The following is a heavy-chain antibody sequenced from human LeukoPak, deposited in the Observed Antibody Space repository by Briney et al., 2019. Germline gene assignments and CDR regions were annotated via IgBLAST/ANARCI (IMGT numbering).Heavy chain of an antibody. Sequence: ASVKVSCKASGYTFPDYYMHWVRQAPGQRLEWMGCINPNSGGTNYAQKFQGRVTMTRDTSISTAYMELSRLRSDDTAVYYCARVRLGELLSYFDYGGQGSLVTVSS. J-gene: IGHJ4*02. CDR3: ARVRLGELLSYFDY. D-gene: IGHD3-10*01. CDR1: GYTFPDYY. CDR2: INPNSGGT. V-gene: IGHV1-2*02.